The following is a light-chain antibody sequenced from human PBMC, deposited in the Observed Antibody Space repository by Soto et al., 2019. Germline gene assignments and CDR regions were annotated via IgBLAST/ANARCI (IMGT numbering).Light chain of an antibody. V-gene: IGKV3D-7*01. Sequence: EIVMTQSPATLSLSPGERATLSFRASQTVVSSYLSWYQQKPGQSPRLLIYGVSARATGIPARFSGSGSGTDFTLTISSLQPEDFAVYYCQQDYTLPLTFGGGTKVDI. J-gene: IGKJ4*01. CDR1: QTVVSSY. CDR2: GVS. CDR3: QQDYTLPLT.